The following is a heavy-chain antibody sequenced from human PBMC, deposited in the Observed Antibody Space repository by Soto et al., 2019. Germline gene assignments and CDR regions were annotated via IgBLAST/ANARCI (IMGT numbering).Heavy chain of an antibody. J-gene: IGHJ4*02. D-gene: IGHD6-19*01. CDR3: ARDSSGWYSDY. CDR1: LFTFSSYS. V-gene: IGHV3-21*01. Sequence: VGSLRLSCTSSLFTFSSYSMDLVLQAPGKWLEFFSSISSSISYIYYADSVKGRFTISRDNAKNSLYLQMNSLRAEDTAVYYCARDSSGWYSDYWGQGTLVTVSS. CDR2: ISSSISYI.